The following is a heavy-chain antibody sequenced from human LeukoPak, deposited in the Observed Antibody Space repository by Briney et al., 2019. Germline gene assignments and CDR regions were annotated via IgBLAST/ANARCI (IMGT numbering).Heavy chain of an antibody. V-gene: IGHV3-23*01. CDR2: ISGSGGST. J-gene: IGHJ4*02. CDR1: EFTFSSYS. D-gene: IGHD3-22*01. Sequence: GGSLRLSCAASEFTFSSYSMNWVRQAPGKGLEWVSAISGSGGSTYYADSVKGRFTISRDNSKNTLYLQMNSLRAEDTAVYYCAKAAMIVVAEIDYWGQGTLVTVSS. CDR3: AKAAMIVVAEIDY.